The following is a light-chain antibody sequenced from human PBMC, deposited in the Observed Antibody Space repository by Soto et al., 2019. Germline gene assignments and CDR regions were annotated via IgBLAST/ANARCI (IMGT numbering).Light chain of an antibody. CDR3: QSYDSSLSAFYV. CDR2: DVS. CDR1: SSDVGGYNY. V-gene: IGLV2-11*01. Sequence: QSVLTQPRSVSGSPGQSVTTSCTGTSSDVGGYNYVSWYQQHPGKAPKLMIYDVSKRPSGVPDRFSASKSGTSASLAITGLQAEDEADYYCQSYDSSLSAFYVFGTGTKVTVL. J-gene: IGLJ1*01.